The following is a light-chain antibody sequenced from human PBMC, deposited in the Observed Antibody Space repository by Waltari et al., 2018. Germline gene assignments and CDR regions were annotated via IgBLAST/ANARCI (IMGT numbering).Light chain of an antibody. Sequence: AIQMTQSPSSLSASVGDKVTITCRASQGIRYDLGWYQQKPGKAPKLLLYAASSLQSGVPSRFSGGGAGTEFTLTISSLQPEDFATYYCLQDYNYPWTFGQGTKVEIK. CDR2: AAS. CDR3: LQDYNYPWT. CDR1: QGIRYD. J-gene: IGKJ1*01. V-gene: IGKV1-6*01.